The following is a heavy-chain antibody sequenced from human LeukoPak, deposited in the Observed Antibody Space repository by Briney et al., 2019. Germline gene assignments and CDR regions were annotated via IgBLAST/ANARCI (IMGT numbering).Heavy chain of an antibody. V-gene: IGHV3-74*01. J-gene: IGHJ4*02. CDR2: ICPDGTVT. CDR1: GFTFSTYC. CDR3: VRDSRSADY. Sequence: GGSLRLSCAASGFTFSTYCMHWVRQAPGKGPMWVSRICPDGTVTNYADSVKARFIISRDNARNTVYLQMNSLRVEDTAVYYCVRDSRSADYWGQGTLVTVSS.